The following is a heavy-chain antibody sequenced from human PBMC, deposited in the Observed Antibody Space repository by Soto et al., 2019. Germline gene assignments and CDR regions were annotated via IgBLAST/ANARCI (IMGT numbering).Heavy chain of an antibody. D-gene: IGHD1-26*01. Sequence: QVQLQESGPGLVNPSGTLSLTCAVSGGSLSSSSWWSWVRQPPGKTLEWLGEIFYSGSTKYNPSLNSRVTISADQSKNDLSLRLSSVTAADTAVYYCVHHGGVPYYQDFWGQGMLVTVSS. CDR3: VHHGGVPYYQDF. J-gene: IGHJ4*02. CDR2: IFYSGST. V-gene: IGHV4-4*02. CDR1: GGSLSSSSW.